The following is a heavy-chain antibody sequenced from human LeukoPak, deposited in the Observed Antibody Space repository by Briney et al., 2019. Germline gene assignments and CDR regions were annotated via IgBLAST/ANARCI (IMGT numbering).Heavy chain of an antibody. CDR3: ARRAAAGLTFDY. V-gene: IGHV4-38-2*02. D-gene: IGHD6-13*01. CDR1: GYSISSGYY. CDR2: IYHSGST. J-gene: IGHJ4*02. Sequence: SETLSLTCTVSGYSISSGYYWGWIRQPPGKGLEWIGSIYHSGSTNYNPSLKSRVTISVDTSKNQFSLKLSSVTAADTAVYYCARRAAAGLTFDYWGQGTLVTVSS.